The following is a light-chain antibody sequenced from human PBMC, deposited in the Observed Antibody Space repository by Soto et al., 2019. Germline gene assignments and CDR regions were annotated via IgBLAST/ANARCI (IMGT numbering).Light chain of an antibody. Sequence: QSVLTQPPSESGTPGQRVTISCSGSSSNIGSNYVYWYQQLPGTAPKHLIYRNNQRPSGVPDRFSGSKSGTSASLAISGLRSEDEADYYCAAWDDSLSGRVFGGGTKVTVL. CDR2: RNN. CDR1: SSNIGSNY. CDR3: AAWDDSLSGRV. J-gene: IGLJ2*01. V-gene: IGLV1-47*01.